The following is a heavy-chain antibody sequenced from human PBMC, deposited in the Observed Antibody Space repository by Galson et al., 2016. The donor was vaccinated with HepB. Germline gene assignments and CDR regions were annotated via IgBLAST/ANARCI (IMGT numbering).Heavy chain of an antibody. Sequence: SLRLSCAASGFTFNTYSLNWVRQAPGKGLEWVSSITGGSTYIYYADSVKGRSTISRDNAKNSLYLQMNSLRAEDTAVYYCARDPPWDIAATGTYFDYWGQGTLVTVSS. D-gene: IGHD6-13*01. CDR2: ITGGSTYI. J-gene: IGHJ4*02. V-gene: IGHV3-21*01. CDR1: GFTFNTYS. CDR3: ARDPPWDIAATGTYFDY.